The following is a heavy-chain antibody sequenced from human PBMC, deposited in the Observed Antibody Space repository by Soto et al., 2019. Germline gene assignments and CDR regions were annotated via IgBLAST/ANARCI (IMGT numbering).Heavy chain of an antibody. CDR3: AKDAALRTYWYYYDSSGYTLGY. J-gene: IGHJ4*02. Sequence: PGGSLRLSCAASGFTFSSYGMHWVRQAPGKGLEWVAVISYDGSNKYYADSVKGRFTISRDNSKNTLYLQMNSLRAEDTAVYYCAKDAALRTYWYYYDSSGYTLGYWGQGTLVTVSS. CDR2: ISYDGSNK. CDR1: GFTFSSYG. V-gene: IGHV3-30*18. D-gene: IGHD3-22*01.